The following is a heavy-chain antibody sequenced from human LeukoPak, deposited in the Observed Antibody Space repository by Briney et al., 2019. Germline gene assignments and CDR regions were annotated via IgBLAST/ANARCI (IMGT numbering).Heavy chain of an antibody. CDR3: ARSITMVRGVIIIVAFDI. J-gene: IGHJ3*02. CDR1: GGSISSSSYY. V-gene: IGHV4-39*01. CDR2: IYYSGST. D-gene: IGHD3-10*01. Sequence: PSETLSLTCTVSGGSISSSSYYWGWIRQPPGKGLEWIGGIYYSGSTHYSPSLKSRVTISVDTSKNQLSLKLSSVTAADTAVYYCARSITMVRGVIIIVAFDIWGQGTMVTVSS.